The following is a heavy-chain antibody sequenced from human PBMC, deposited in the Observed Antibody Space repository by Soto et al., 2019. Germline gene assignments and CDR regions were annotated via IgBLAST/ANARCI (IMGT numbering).Heavy chain of an antibody. J-gene: IGHJ4*02. CDR1: GFTFSSYA. CDR2: ISGSGGST. Sequence: GSLRLCYAASGFTFSSYAMSCVPQAPGKALGWVSAISGSGGSTYYADSVKGRFTISRDNSKNTLYLQMNSLRAEDTAVYYCAKDFDSSGYYQAYFDYWGQGTLVTVSS. CDR3: AKDFDSSGYYQAYFDY. V-gene: IGHV3-23*01. D-gene: IGHD3-22*01.